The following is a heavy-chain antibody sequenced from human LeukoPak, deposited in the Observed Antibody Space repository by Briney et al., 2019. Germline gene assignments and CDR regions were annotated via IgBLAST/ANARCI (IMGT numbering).Heavy chain of an antibody. CDR2: ISYSGST. Sequence: PSETLPLTCTVSGGSINNYYWSWIRQPPGKGLEWIGYISYSGSTSYNPSLKTRVTISVDTSKIQFSLKLSSVTAADTAVYYCARDRRIAAAAVEYNWFDPWGQGTLVTVSS. J-gene: IGHJ5*02. CDR3: ARDRRIAAAAVEYNWFDP. CDR1: GGSINNYY. V-gene: IGHV4-59*12. D-gene: IGHD6-13*01.